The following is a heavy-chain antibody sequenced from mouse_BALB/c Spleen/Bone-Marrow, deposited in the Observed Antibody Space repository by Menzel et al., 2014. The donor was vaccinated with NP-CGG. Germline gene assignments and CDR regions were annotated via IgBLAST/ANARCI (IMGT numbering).Heavy chain of an antibody. J-gene: IGHJ2*01. CDR2: INSNGGST. V-gene: IGHV5-6-3*01. CDR1: GFTFSSYG. Sequence: EVQGVESGGGLVQPGGSLKLSCAASGFTFSSYGMSWVRQTPDKRLELVATINSNGGSTYYPDSVKGRFTISRDNAKNTLYLQMSSLKSEDTAMYDCARDYDYDYWGQGTTLTVSS. CDR3: ARDYDYDY. D-gene: IGHD2-4*01.